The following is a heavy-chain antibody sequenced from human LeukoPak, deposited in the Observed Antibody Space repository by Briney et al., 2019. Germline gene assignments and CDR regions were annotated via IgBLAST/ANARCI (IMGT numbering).Heavy chain of an antibody. CDR3: ARGFRAPAAVIAATTLDY. CDR2: ISGSSSYT. Sequence: GGSLRLSCAASGFTFSDYYMSWIRQAPGKGLEWISYISGSSSYTNYADSVKGRFTISRDNAKNSLYLQVNSLKAEDTAVYYCARGFRAPAAVIAATTLDYWGQGTLVTVSS. CDR1: GFTFSDYY. D-gene: IGHD2-15*01. J-gene: IGHJ4*02. V-gene: IGHV3-11*06.